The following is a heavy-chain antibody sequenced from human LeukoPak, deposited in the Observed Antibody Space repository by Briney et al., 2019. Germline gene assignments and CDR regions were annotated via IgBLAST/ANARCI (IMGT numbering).Heavy chain of an antibody. V-gene: IGHV3-23*01. CDR3: ARDYADYVRYFFFDY. D-gene: IGHD4-17*01. J-gene: IGHJ4*02. CDR1: GFTFDDYA. CDR2: ISGGGETT. Sequence: GGSLKLSCAASGFTFDDYAMNWVRQAPGKGLEWVSGISGGGETTYYADSAKGRFTISRDNSQNTLYLQMNSLRAEDTAVYYCARDYADYVRYFFFDYWGQGTLVTVSS.